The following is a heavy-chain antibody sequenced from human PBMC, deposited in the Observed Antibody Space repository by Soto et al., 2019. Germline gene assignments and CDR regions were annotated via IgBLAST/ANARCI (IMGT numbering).Heavy chain of an antibody. V-gene: IGHV3-66*01. CDR3: ATSPPGGC. CDR1: GSTVSNNY. J-gene: IGHJ4*02. D-gene: IGHD6-19*01. Sequence: EVQLVESGGGLVQPGGSLRLSCAVSGSTVSNNYMRWVRQAPGKGLEWVTLIYSGGSTYYADSVKGRFTISRDSSKNTLYLQMNSLRAEDTAVYYCATSPPGGCWGQGTLVTVSS. CDR2: IYSGGST.